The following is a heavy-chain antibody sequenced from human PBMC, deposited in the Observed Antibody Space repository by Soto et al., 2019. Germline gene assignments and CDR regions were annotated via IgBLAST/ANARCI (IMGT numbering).Heavy chain of an antibody. J-gene: IGHJ6*02. CDR2: INPNSGGT. D-gene: IGHD6-13*01. CDR1: GYTFTGYY. Sequence: ASVKVSCKASGYTFTGYYMHWVRQAPGQGLEWMGWINPNSGGTNYAQKFQGRVTMTRDTSISTAYMELSRLRSDDTAVYYCARAYSSSWYLVKSRSGMDVWGQGTTVTVSS. V-gene: IGHV1-2*02. CDR3: ARAYSSSWYLVKSRSGMDV.